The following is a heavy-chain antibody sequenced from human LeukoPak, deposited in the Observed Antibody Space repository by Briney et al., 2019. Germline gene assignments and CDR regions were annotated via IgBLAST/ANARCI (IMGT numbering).Heavy chain of an antibody. CDR3: AKARGTKVAGQDY. Sequence: GGSLRLSCAASGFTFSSSWMHWVRQVPGKGLEWVSRMNSDGSITNYADSVKGRFTISRDNSKNTLYLQMNSLRAEDTAVYYCAKARGTKVAGQDYWGQGTLVTVSS. J-gene: IGHJ4*02. D-gene: IGHD2-15*01. V-gene: IGHV3-74*01. CDR2: MNSDGSIT. CDR1: GFTFSSSW.